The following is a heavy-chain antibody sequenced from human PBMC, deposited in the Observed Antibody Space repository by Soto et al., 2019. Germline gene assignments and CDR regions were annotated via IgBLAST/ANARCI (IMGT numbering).Heavy chain of an antibody. CDR1: GYTFTSYG. Sequence: ASVKVSCKASGYTFTSYGISWVRQAPGQGLEWMGWISAYNGNTNYAQKLQGRVTMTTDTSTSTAYMELRSLRSDDTAVYYCARAKSNWGNYYYGMDVWGQGTTVTVSS. D-gene: IGHD7-27*01. J-gene: IGHJ6*02. CDR3: ARAKSNWGNYYYGMDV. CDR2: ISAYNGNT. V-gene: IGHV1-18*01.